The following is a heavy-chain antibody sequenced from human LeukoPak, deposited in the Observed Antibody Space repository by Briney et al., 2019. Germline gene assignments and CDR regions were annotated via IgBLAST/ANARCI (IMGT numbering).Heavy chain of an antibody. CDR3: AKARWGSANPLDP. CDR1: GITFSSYS. J-gene: IGHJ5*02. CDR2: LSSSSRYI. D-gene: IGHD3-16*01. V-gene: IGHV3-21*01. Sequence: GGSLRLFCAASGITFSSYSMNWVRQAPGKGLEWVLSLSSSSRYIYYADSVRGRFTISRDNTKHTLYLQLHSLISEVRAVYYWAKARWGSANPLDPWAKGPLAPGSS.